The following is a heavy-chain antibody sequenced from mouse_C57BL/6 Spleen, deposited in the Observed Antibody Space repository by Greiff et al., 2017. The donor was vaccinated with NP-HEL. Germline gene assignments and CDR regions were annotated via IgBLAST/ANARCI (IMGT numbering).Heavy chain of an antibody. D-gene: IGHD2-1*01. J-gene: IGHJ3*01. V-gene: IGHV1-50*01. CDR2: IDPSDSYT. CDR1: GYTFTSYW. Sequence: VKLQQPGAELVKPGASVKLSCKASGYTFTSYWMQWVKQRPGQGLEWIGEIDPSDSYTNYNQKFKGKATLTVDTSSSTAYMQLSSLTSEDSAVYYCARSGGNLAWFAYWGQGTLVTVSA. CDR3: ARSGGNLAWFAY.